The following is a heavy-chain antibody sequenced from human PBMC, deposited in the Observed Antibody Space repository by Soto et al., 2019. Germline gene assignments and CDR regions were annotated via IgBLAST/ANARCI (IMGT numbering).Heavy chain of an antibody. D-gene: IGHD3-3*01. CDR2: ITHGGST. J-gene: IGHJ4*02. CDR3: ARGRLFLTPSGLAITYFDY. V-gene: IGHV4-34*01. CDR1: SGSFSGYY. Sequence: QVQLQQWGAGLLKPSETLSLTCAVYSGSFSGYYYSWIRQPPRKGLEWIGEITHGGSTTYSPSLKSRVTMSLDTSKNQFSLKMTSVTAADTAVYYCARGRLFLTPSGLAITYFDYWGQGSLVSVSS.